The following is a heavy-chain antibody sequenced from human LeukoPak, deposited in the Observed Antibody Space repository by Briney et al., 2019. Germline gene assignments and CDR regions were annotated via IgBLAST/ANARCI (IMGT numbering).Heavy chain of an antibody. D-gene: IGHD5-18*01. V-gene: IGHV3-53*01. CDR1: EFIVSTNY. J-gene: IGHJ4*02. CDR2: IYSGGST. CDR3: ARQYSYGSRAFDY. Sequence: GGSLRLSCAASEFIVSTNYMSWVRQPPGKGLEWVSVIYSGGSTYYADSVKGRFTISRDNSKNTLYLQMNSLRAEDTAVYYCARQYSYGSRAFDYWGQGTLVTVSS.